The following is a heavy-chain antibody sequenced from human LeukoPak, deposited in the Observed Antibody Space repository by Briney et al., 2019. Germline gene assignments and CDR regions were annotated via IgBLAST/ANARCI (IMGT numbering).Heavy chain of an antibody. Sequence: SETLSLTCTVSGGSISTTSYYWGWIRQPPGKGLEWIGSIYYSGTTYYNPSLKSRVTISIDTSKNQFSLKVTSVTAADTAVYYCARRRSGQLYDSWGQGTLVTVSS. J-gene: IGHJ4*02. D-gene: IGHD6-6*01. CDR1: GGSISTTSYY. V-gene: IGHV4-39*01. CDR3: ARRRSGQLYDS. CDR2: IYYSGTT.